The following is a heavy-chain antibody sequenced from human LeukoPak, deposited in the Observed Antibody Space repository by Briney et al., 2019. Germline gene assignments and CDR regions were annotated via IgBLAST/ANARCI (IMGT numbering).Heavy chain of an antibody. V-gene: IGHV1-69*05. J-gene: IGHJ5*02. D-gene: IGHD4-17*01. CDR2: IIPIFGTA. CDR3: AREHDYGGPYNWFDP. Sequence: GASVKVSCKASGGTFSSYAISWVRQAPGQGLEWMGGIIPIFGTANYAQKFQGRVTITRDTSASTAYMELSSLRSEDTAVYYCAREHDYGGPYNWFDPWGQGTLVTVSS. CDR1: GGTFSSYA.